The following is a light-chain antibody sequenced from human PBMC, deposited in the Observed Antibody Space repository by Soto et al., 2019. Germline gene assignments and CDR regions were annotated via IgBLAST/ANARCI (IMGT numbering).Light chain of an antibody. CDR1: SSNIGAGYD. CDR3: QSYDSSLGGYV. V-gene: IGLV1-40*01. J-gene: IGLJ1*01. Sequence: QSVLTQPPSVSGAQGQRVTISCTVSSSNIGAGYDVHQYQQLPGTAPKLLIYGNSNRPSGAPDRFSGSKSGTSAALAITGLQAEDEADYYCQSYDSSLGGYVFGTGTKLTVL. CDR2: GNS.